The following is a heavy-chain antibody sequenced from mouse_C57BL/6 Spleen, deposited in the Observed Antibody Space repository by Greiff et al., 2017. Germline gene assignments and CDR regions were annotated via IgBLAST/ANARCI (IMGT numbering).Heavy chain of an antibody. CDR1: GYTFTSYW. J-gene: IGHJ1*03. V-gene: IGHV1-55*01. D-gene: IGHD1-1*01. CDR2: IYPGSGST. CDR3: ARWDYGSSYRYFDV. Sequence: QVQLKQPGAELVKPGASVKMSCKASGYTFTSYWITWVKQRPGQGLEWIGDIYPGSGSTNYNEKFKSKATLTVDTSSSTAYMQLSSLTSEDSAVYYCARWDYGSSYRYFDVWGTGTTVTVSS.